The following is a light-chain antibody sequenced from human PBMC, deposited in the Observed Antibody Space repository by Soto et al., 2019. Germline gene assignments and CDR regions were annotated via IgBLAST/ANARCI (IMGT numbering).Light chain of an antibody. J-gene: IGKJ4*01. CDR3: QQYSEYHN. V-gene: IGKV1-5*01. Sequence: DIQMTQSPSTLSASVGDRVTITCRASQSISNWLAWYQQKPGKAPKLLIYDASTLESGVPSGFTDSGAGTEFAPSISRLQPDDFAVYYGQQYSEYHNFGGGTMVEIK. CDR1: QSISNW. CDR2: DAS.